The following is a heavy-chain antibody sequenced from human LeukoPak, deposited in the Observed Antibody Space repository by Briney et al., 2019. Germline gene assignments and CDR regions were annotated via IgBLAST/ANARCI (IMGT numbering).Heavy chain of an antibody. J-gene: IGHJ3*02. CDR3: VRDHHRRLYDSQARDTFDI. D-gene: IGHD3-22*01. Sequence: GASVKVSCKASGYTFTSYGISWVRQAPGQGLEWMGWISAYNGNTNYAQKLQGRVTMTTDTSTSTAYMELRSLRSDDTAVYYCVRDHHRRLYDSQARDTFDIWGQGTMVTVSS. V-gene: IGHV1-18*01. CDR2: ISAYNGNT. CDR1: GYTFTSYG.